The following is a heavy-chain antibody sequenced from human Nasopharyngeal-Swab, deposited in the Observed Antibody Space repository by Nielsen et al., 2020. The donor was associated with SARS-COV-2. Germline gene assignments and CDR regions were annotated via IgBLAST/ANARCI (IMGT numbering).Heavy chain of an antibody. D-gene: IGHD2-2*01. CDR2: ISVSGGST. CDR3: AKGGYCSSTSCKDFFDY. V-gene: IGHV3-23*01. Sequence: VREAPGKGLEWVSGISVSGGSTSYADSLKGRFTISRDNSQNTLYVQMNSLRAEDTAVYYCAKGGYCSSTSCKDFFDYWGQGTLVTVSS. J-gene: IGHJ4*02.